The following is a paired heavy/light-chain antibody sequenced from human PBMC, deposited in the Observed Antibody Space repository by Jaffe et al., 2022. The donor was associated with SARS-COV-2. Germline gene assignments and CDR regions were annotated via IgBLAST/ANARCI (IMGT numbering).Light chain of an antibody. Sequence: QSALTQPASVSGSPGQSITISCTGTSSDVGGYYHVSWFQQHPGKAPKLMIYGVSNRPSGVSNRFSGSKSGNTASLTISGLLPEDEADYYCNSYTTSSTRVFGTGTKVTVL. J-gene: IGLJ1*01. CDR3: NSYTTSSTRV. CDR1: SSDVGGYYH. CDR2: GVS. V-gene: IGLV2-14*01.
Heavy chain of an antibody. D-gene: IGHD6-6*01. Sequence: QVQLVESGGGVVQTGRSLRLSCAGSGFTFSSYGLHWVRQAPGKGLEWMAVISDDGSDKYYADSVKGRFTISRDNSKNTLYLQMSSLRAEDTALYYCAKDWPARPEIDYWGQGTLVTVSS. CDR2: ISDDGSDK. V-gene: IGHV3-30*18. CDR1: GFTFSSYG. J-gene: IGHJ4*02. CDR3: AKDWPARPEIDY.